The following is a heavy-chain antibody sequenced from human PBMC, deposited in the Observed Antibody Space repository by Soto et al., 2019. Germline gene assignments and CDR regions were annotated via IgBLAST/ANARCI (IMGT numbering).Heavy chain of an antibody. CDR2: IYYSGST. Sequence: ASETLPLTCTVSGGSISSYYWSWIRQPPGKGLEWIGYIYYSGSTNYNPSLKSRVTISVDTSKNQFSLKLSSVTAADTAVYYCAMGGYSGYDYVFDYWGQGTLVTVSS. CDR1: GGSISSYY. V-gene: IGHV4-59*08. J-gene: IGHJ4*02. CDR3: AMGGYSGYDYVFDY. D-gene: IGHD5-12*01.